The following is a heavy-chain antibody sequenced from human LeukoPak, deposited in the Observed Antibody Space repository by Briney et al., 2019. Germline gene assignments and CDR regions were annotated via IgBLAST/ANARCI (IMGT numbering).Heavy chain of an antibody. V-gene: IGHV3-23*01. D-gene: IGHD2-2*01. Sequence: GGSLRLSCAASGFTFSSYAMSWDRQAPGKGLEWVSAISGSGGSTYHADSVKGRFTISRDNSKNTLYLQMNSLRAEDTAVYYCAKAGYCSSTSCYYYYYMDVWGKGTTVTVSS. CDR1: GFTFSSYA. CDR2: ISGSGGST. J-gene: IGHJ6*03. CDR3: AKAGYCSSTSCYYYYYMDV.